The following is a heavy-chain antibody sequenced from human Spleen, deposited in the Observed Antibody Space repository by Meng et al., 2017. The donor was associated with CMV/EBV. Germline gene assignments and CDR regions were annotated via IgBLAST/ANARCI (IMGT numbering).Heavy chain of an antibody. Sequence: KASGGTFSSYAISWVRQAPGQGLEWMEGIIPIFGTANYAQKFQGRVTITTDESTSTAYMELSSLRSEDTAVYYCATKDRPPYGDYVDWGQGTLVTSPQ. CDR1: GGTFSSYA. CDR2: IIPIFGTA. J-gene: IGHJ4*02. V-gene: IGHV1-69*05. CDR3: ATKDRPPYGDYVD. D-gene: IGHD4-17*01.